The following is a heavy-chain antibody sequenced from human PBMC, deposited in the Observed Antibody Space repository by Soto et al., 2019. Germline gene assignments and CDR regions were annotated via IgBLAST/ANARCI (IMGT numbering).Heavy chain of an antibody. CDR3: AREVQVHTPAFVY. D-gene: IGHD3-10*01. V-gene: IGHV1-69*19. CDR2: ISPMFGAA. CDR1: GGTFNTYA. J-gene: IGHJ4*02. Sequence: QVQLVQSGAEMKKPGSSEKDSCQSSGGTFNTYAMNWVRQAPGQGPEWMGDISPMFGAANYAPKFQGRVTITADESTGTSYMQLSSMTSEDTALYFCAREVQVHTPAFVYWGQGTLVTVSS.